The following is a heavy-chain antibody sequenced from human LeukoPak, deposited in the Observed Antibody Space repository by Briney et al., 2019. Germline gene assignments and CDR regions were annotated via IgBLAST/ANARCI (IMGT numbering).Heavy chain of an antibody. D-gene: IGHD1-1*01. CDR1: GGTFSSYA. V-gene: IGHV1-69*04. Sequence: SVKVSCKASGGTFSSYAISWVRQAPGQGLEWMGRIIPIVGIANYAQKSQGRVTITADKSTSTAYMELSSLRSEDTAVYYCARGLLLGTGNYYYYYMDVWGKGTTVTVSS. J-gene: IGHJ6*03. CDR3: ARGLLLGTGNYYYYYMDV. CDR2: IIPIVGIA.